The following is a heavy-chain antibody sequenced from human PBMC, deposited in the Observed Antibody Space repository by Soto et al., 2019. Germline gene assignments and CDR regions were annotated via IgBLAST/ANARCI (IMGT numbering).Heavy chain of an antibody. CDR3: ARHASGGVVVITGFDY. Sequence: GESLKISCKGSGYSFTSYWISWVRQMPGKGLEWMGRIDPSDSYTNYSPSFQGHVTISADKSISTAYLQWSSLKASDTAMYYCARHASGGVVVITGFDYWGQGTLVTVSS. V-gene: IGHV5-10-1*01. CDR1: GYSFTSYW. J-gene: IGHJ4*02. CDR2: IDPSDSYT. D-gene: IGHD3-22*01.